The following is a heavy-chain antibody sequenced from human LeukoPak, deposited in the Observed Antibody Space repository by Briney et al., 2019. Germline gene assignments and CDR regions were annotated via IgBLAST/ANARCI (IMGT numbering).Heavy chain of an antibody. J-gene: IGHJ4*02. CDR2: ITGYNGDT. V-gene: IGHV1-18*01. D-gene: IGHD1-14*01. Sequence: ASVKVSCKASGYTFTSYGITWVRQAPGQRLEWMGWITGYNGDTKYAQNLQGRVTMTTDTSTDTAYMELRSLRSDDTAVYYCARGGRRYFDYWGQGTLVTVSS. CDR1: GYTFTSYG. CDR3: ARGGRRYFDY.